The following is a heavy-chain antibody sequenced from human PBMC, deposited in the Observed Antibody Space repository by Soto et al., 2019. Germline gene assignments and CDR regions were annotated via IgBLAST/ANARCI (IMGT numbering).Heavy chain of an antibody. CDR3: ARRLLDSSYFSPDY. CDR1: GFPFGGYG. J-gene: IGHJ4*02. D-gene: IGHD6-13*01. V-gene: IGHV3-30*03. CDR2: LANDGSYQ. Sequence: QVQLVESGGGVVQPGGSLRLSCEASGFPFGGYGMHLVRQSPGEGLEWVAVLANDGSYQYYADTMKARFTISRHNSKNTFYVQMHSLRPGDTAVYYCARRLLDSSYFSPDYWGQGALVPVSS.